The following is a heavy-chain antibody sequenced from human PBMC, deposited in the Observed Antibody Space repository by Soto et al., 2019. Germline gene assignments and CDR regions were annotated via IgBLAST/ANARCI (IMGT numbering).Heavy chain of an antibody. D-gene: IGHD1-1*01. CDR3: AQRGGGKGTTFDY. CDR1: GGTFRSFA. Sequence: QVQLLQSGAEVQKPGSSVKVSCKVSGGTFRSFALNWVRQAPGQGLEWMGGIIPIFGTPNYAQKFQGRVTITADESTSTAYMELSSLRSEDTALYYCAQRGGGKGTTFDYWGQGTLVTVSS. CDR2: IIPIFGTP. J-gene: IGHJ4*02. V-gene: IGHV1-69*01.